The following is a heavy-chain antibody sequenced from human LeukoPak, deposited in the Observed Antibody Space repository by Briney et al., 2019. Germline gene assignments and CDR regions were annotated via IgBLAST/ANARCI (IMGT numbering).Heavy chain of an antibody. CDR1: GGSFSGYY. D-gene: IGHD3-22*01. J-gene: IGHJ4*02. Sequence: PSETLSLTCAVYGGSFSGYYWSWIRQPPGKGLEWIGEINHSGSTNYNPSLKSRVTISVDTSKNQFSLKLSSVTAADTAVYYCAREPFHSSGYYPFDYRGQGTLVTVSS. CDR2: INHSGST. V-gene: IGHV4-34*01. CDR3: AREPFHSSGYYPFDY.